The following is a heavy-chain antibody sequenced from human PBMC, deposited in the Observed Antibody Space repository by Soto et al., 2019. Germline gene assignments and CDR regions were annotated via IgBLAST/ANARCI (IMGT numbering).Heavy chain of an antibody. Sequence: EVQLLESGGGLVQPGGSLRLSCAASGFTFSSYAMSWVRQAPGKGLEWVSAISGSGGSTYYADSVKGRFTISRDNSKNTLYLQMNSLRDEDTAVYYCAKSVIAASGGYFHYWGQRTLVTVS. CDR2: ISGSGGST. J-gene: IGHJ4*02. D-gene: IGHD6-13*01. CDR3: AKSVIAASGGYFHY. CDR1: GFTFSSYA. V-gene: IGHV3-23*01.